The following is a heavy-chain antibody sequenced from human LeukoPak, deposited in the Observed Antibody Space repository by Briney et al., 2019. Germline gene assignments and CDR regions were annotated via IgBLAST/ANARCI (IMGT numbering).Heavy chain of an antibody. D-gene: IGHD4-11*01. V-gene: IGHV4-34*01. CDR2: INHSGYT. CDR1: GGSFSGFH. CDR3: ARGKGTVSY. Sequence: PSETLSLTCAVSGGSFSGFHWSWIRQPPGKGLEWSGEINHSGYTNYHPSLKSRVAMSVDTSKKQFSLTLSSVTAADTAVYYCARGKGTVSYWGQGTLVSVSS. J-gene: IGHJ4*02.